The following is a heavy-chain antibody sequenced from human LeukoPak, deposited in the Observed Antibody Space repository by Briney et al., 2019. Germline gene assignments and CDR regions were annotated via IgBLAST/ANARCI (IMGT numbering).Heavy chain of an antibody. Sequence: PGGSLRLSCAASGFTFNSYAMSWVRQAPGKGLEWVSAISGSGGSTYYADSVKGRFTISRDNSKNTLYLQMNSLRAEDTAVYYCAKDMSTAKLYYYYYYYMDVWGKGTTVTVSS. J-gene: IGHJ6*03. CDR1: GFTFNSYA. V-gene: IGHV3-23*01. D-gene: IGHD5-18*01. CDR3: AKDMSTAKLYYYYYYYMDV. CDR2: ISGSGGST.